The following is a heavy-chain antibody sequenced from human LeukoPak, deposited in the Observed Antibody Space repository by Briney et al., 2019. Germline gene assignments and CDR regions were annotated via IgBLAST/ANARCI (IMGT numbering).Heavy chain of an antibody. J-gene: IGHJ4*02. CDR1: GGSFSGYY. V-gene: IGHV4-34*01. Sequence: PSETLSLTCAVYGGSFSGYYWSWIRQPPGEGLEWIGEINHSGSTNYNPSLKSRVTISVDTSKNQFSLKLSSVTAADTAVYYCARTTRSIVVVPAAVFDYWGQGTLVTVSS. CDR2: INHSGST. D-gene: IGHD2-2*01. CDR3: ARTTRSIVVVPAAVFDY.